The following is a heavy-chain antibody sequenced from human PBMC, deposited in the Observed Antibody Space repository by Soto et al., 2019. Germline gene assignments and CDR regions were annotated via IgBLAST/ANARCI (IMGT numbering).Heavy chain of an antibody. Sequence: QVQLQESGPGLVKPSQTLSLTCTVSGGSISSGGYYWSLSRPHPGKGLEWVGYIYYSGSTYHNPSLESRVTISGDTSKNRFSLQLSSVTAADTAVYYCAREPLTWGQGTLVTVPS. CDR3: AREPLT. CDR2: IYYSGST. J-gene: IGHJ4*02. V-gene: IGHV4-31*03. CDR1: GGSISSGGYY.